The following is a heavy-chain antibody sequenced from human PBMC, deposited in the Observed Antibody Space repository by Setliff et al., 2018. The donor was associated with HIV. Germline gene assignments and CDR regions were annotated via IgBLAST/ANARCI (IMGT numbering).Heavy chain of an antibody. CDR3: VRDPPLTPTDADHPFDI. J-gene: IGHJ3*02. Sequence: SSETLSLTCTVSGGSIKSSSDYWGWIRQPPGKGLEWIGTIYYSGSTYYNPSLKSRVTISVDTSKNQFSLKLSSVTAADAAVYYCVRDPPLTPTDADHPFDIWGQGTTVTVSS. D-gene: IGHD2-21*02. CDR2: IYYSGST. CDR1: GGSIKSSSDY. V-gene: IGHV4-39*02.